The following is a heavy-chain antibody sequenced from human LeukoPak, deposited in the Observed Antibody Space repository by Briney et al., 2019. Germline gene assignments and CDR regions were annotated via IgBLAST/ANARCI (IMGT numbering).Heavy chain of an antibody. CDR3: ARGGPAHDSSGYHYFDY. CDR1: GGSFSGYY. V-gene: IGHV4-34*01. Sequence: PSETLSLTCAVYGGSFSGYYWSWIRQPPGKGLEWIGEINHSGSTNYNPSLKSRVTISVDPSKTQFSLKLSSVTAADTAVYYCARGGPAHDSSGYHYFDYWGQGTLVTVSS. J-gene: IGHJ4*02. D-gene: IGHD3-22*01. CDR2: INHSGST.